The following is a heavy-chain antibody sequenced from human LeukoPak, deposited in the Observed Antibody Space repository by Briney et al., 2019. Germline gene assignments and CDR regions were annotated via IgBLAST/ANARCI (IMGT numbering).Heavy chain of an antibody. Sequence: GGSLRLSCAASGFTFSDYYLSWIRQAPGKGLEWVSYISNTGSTNYYADSVKGRFTISRDNSKNTLYLQMNSLRAEDAAVYYCARDSETGVYFDYWGQGTLVTVSS. CDR3: ARDSETGVYFDY. CDR2: ISNTGSTN. CDR1: GFTFSDYY. D-gene: IGHD7-27*01. V-gene: IGHV3-11*04. J-gene: IGHJ4*02.